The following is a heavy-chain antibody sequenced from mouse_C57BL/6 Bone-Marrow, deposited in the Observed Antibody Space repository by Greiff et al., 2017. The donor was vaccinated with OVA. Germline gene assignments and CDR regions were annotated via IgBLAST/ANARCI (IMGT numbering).Heavy chain of an antibody. J-gene: IGHJ4*01. V-gene: IGHV1-19*01. CDR1: GYTFTDYY. D-gene: IGHD2-10*01. CDR3: ARYPYYGNSNY. CDR2: INPYNGGT. Sequence: EVQLQQSGPVLVKPGASVTMSCKASGYTFTDYYMNWVKQSHGKSLEWIGVINPYNGGTSYNQQLKGKATLNVDKSSSTAYMQLNSLTSEDSAGYYCARYPYYGNSNYWCQGTSVTVSS.